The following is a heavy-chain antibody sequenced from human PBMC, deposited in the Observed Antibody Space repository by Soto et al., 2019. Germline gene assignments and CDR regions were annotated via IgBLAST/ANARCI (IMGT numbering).Heavy chain of an antibody. CDR3: ASRGGHDALDL. V-gene: IGHV1-69*01. CDR2: ILPIFGTT. Sequence: QVQLVQSGTEVKKPGSSVKVSCKASGGTFISYTFNWVRQATGQGLEWMGEILPIFGTTNYAQKFQGRVAFTADAATATGYMELSILLSEDTALYYCASRGGHDALDLWGLGTRITVSS. D-gene: IGHD5-12*01. J-gene: IGHJ3*01. CDR1: GGTFISYT.